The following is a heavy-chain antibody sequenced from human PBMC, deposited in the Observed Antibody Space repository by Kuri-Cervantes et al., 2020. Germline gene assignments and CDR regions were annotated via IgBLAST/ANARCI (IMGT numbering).Heavy chain of an antibody. D-gene: IGHD2-15*01. V-gene: IGHV1-2*04. CDR1: GYTFTGYC. CDR3: ARGSGGSVGDY. Sequence: ASVKVSCKASGYTFTGYCVHWVRQAPGQGLEWMGWINPNSGGTKYAQKFQGWVTMTRDTSISTAYMELSRLRSDDTAVYYCARGSGGSVGDYWGQGTLVTVSS. J-gene: IGHJ4*02. CDR2: INPNSGGT.